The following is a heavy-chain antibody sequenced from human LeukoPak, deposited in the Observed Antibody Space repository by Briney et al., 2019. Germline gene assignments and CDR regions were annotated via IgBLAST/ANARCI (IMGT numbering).Heavy chain of an antibody. D-gene: IGHD6-13*01. J-gene: IGHJ4*02. CDR1: GDSISNYY. V-gene: IGHV4-4*07. Sequence: SETLSLTCIVSGDSISNYYWSWIRQPAGKGLEWIGRIYSSGSTNYNRSLKSRVTMSVDTSKNLFSLKVSSVTAADTAVYYCAREAAAGTFYFDYWGQGTLVTVSS. CDR2: IYSSGST. CDR3: AREAAAGTFYFDY.